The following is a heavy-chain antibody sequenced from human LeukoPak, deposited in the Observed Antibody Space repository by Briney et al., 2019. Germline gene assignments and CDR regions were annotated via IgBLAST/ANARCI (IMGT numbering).Heavy chain of an antibody. CDR1: GCTFSSYA. CDR3: AVGLRLGELLLQEAEYYFDY. Sequence: GGSLRLSCAASGCTFSSYAMHWVRQAPGKGLEYVSAISSNGGSTYYANSVKGRFIISRDNSKNTLYLQMGSLRAEDMAVYYCAVGLRLGELLLQEAEYYFDYWGQGTLVTVSS. CDR2: ISSNGGST. D-gene: IGHD3-16*01. J-gene: IGHJ4*02. V-gene: IGHV3-64*01.